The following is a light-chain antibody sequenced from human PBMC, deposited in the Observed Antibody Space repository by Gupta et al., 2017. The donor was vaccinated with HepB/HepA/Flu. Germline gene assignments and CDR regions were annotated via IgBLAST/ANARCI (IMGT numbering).Light chain of an antibody. Sequence: QSALTHPSSVSRSPGQSSTLSCTGTSSDVGGYKYLSWYHQHPAKAPKSIMVYVSNRPSGVSNRGLCYSAGNNASPLTLAVQAEEEEDAYCSLSQRRSIDVLFGGGTKVTVI. CDR1: SSDVGGYKY. V-gene: IGLV2-14*01. J-gene: IGLJ2*01. CDR2: YVS. CDR3: SLSQRRSIDVL.